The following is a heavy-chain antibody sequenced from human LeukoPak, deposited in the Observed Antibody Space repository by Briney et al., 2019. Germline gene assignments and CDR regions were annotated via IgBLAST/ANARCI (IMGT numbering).Heavy chain of an antibody. D-gene: IGHD3-10*01. CDR1: GYTFTSYG. J-gene: IGHJ6*04. CDR3: GRDRKTWVTMVRGVIIAYCMAV. V-gene: IGHV1-18*04. CDR2: ISAYNGNT. Sequence: ASVTVSCTASGYTFTSYGISWVRQAPGQGLEWMGWISAYNGNTNYAQKLQGRVTMTTDTSTSAAYMELRSLRSDDTAVYYCGRDRKTWVTMVRGVIIAYCMAVWGKGTTVTVSS.